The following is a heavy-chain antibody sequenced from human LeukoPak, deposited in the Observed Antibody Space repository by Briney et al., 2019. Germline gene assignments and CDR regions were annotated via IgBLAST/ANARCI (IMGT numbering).Heavy chain of an antibody. V-gene: IGHV4-4*08. CDR3: ARRNIRGYNSFNI. Sequence: SETLSLTCTVAGGSISTYYWSWIRQAPGAGLQWLGYVYTTTTNYNSSLKRRVTISADTSKNQFSLGLNSVTAADTAVYYCARRNIRGYNSFNIWGQGTMVTVSS. CDR1: GGSISTYY. J-gene: IGHJ3*02. CDR2: VYTTTT. D-gene: IGHD5-24*01.